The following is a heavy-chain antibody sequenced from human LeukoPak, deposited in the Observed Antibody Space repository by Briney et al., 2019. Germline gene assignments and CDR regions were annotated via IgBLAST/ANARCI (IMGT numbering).Heavy chain of an antibody. CDR2: IYYSGST. V-gene: IGHV4-59*01. Sequence: SETLSLTCSVPGDSISNYYWSWIRQPPGKGLEWIGYIYYSGSTNYNPTLKSRVTISKDTSKKQTSLKVNSVTAADTAVYYCARGSNWLDPWGQGTLVTVSS. D-gene: IGHD6-6*01. CDR3: ARGSNWLDP. CDR1: GDSISNYY. J-gene: IGHJ5*02.